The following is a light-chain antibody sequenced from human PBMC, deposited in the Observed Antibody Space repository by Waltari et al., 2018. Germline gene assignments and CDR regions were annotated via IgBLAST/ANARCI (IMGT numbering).Light chain of an antibody. CDR3: QQYHNWPPWT. CDR1: QSVSSK. Sequence: EIVMTQSPATLSVSPGEGATLSCRASQSVSSKLAWYQLKPGQAPRLLIYDAASRATGSPARLSGSGSGTEFTLTISSLQSEDCAVYYCQQYHNWPPWTFGQGTKVEIK. J-gene: IGKJ1*01. CDR2: DAA. V-gene: IGKV3-15*01.